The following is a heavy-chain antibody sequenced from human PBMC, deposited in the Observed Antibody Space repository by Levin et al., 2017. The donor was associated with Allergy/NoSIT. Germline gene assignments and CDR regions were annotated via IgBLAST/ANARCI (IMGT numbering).Heavy chain of an antibody. V-gene: IGHV4-59*01. J-gene: IGHJ3*02. CDR1: GGSISSYY. D-gene: IGHD2-15*01. Sequence: PSETLSLTCTVSGGSISSYYWSWIRQPPGKGLEWIGYIYYSGSTNYNPSLKSRVTISVDTSKNQFSLKLSSVTAADTAVYYCARDRRYCSGGSCFYAFDIWGQGTMVTVSS. CDR2: IYYSGST. CDR3: ARDRRYCSGGSCFYAFDI.